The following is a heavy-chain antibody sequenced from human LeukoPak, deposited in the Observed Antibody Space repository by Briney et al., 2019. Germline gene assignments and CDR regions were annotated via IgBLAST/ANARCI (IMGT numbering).Heavy chain of an antibody. Sequence: ASVKVSCKASGYSFTGYAMNWVRQAPGQGLEWMGWINTNTGNPTYAQGFTGRFVFSSDTSVTTAYLQISSLKTEDTAVYYCARALSIAAAAGGYWGQGTLVTVSS. V-gene: IGHV7-4-1*02. CDR3: ARALSIAAAAGGY. CDR2: INTNTGNP. J-gene: IGHJ4*02. D-gene: IGHD6-13*01. CDR1: GYSFTGYA.